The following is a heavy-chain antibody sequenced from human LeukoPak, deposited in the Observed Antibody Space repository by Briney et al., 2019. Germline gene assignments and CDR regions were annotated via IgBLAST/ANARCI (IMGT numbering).Heavy chain of an antibody. J-gene: IGHJ4*02. CDR2: VYGGGNT. Sequence: GGSLRLSCAASGFTVGNNRMSWVRQAPGKGLEWVSTVYGGGNTAYADSVKGRFTISRDTSNNTLLLQMNSLRAEDTAVYFCVRERFGAYVENGGQGALVTVSS. CDR3: VRERFGAYVEN. D-gene: IGHD3-10*01. V-gene: IGHV3-53*01. CDR1: GFTVGNNR.